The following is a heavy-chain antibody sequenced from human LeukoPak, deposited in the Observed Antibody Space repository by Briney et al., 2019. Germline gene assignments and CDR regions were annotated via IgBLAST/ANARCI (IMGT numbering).Heavy chain of an antibody. D-gene: IGHD2-15*01. J-gene: IGHJ4*02. CDR3: ARWPGSGNFDY. CDR1: GGSFSGYY. V-gene: IGHV4-34*01. CDR2: INHSGST. Sequence: SETLSLTCAVYGGSFSGYYWSWIRQPPGKGLEWIGEINHSGSTNYYPSLKSRVTISVDTSKNQFSLKLSSVTAADTAVYYCARWPGSGNFDYWGQGTPVTVSS.